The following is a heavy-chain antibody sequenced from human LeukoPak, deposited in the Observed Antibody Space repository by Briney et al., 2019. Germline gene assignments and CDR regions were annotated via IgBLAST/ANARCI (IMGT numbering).Heavy chain of an antibody. D-gene: IGHD3-3*01. J-gene: IGHJ6*03. CDR3: ARVLSGYYGVYYYYYYYMDV. Sequence: GGSLRLSCAASDFSFITYAMSWVRQAPGKGLEWVSTISGGGGATYYADSVKGRFTISRDNAKNSLYLQMNSLRAEDTAVYYCARVLSGYYGVYYYYYYYMDVWGKGTTVTVSS. CDR1: DFSFITYA. CDR2: ISGGGGAT. V-gene: IGHV3-23*01.